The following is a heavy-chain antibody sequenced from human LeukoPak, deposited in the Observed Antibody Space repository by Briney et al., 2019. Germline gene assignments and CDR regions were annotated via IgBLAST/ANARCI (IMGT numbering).Heavy chain of an antibody. V-gene: IGHV3-30*04. D-gene: IGHD3-9*01. Sequence: GGSLRLSCAVSGFTFSSYAMHWVRQAPGKGLEWVAVISYDGSNKYYADSVKGRFTISRDNSKNTLYLQMNSLRAEDTAVYYCARELSNYDILTEPADYWGQGTLVTVSS. CDR2: ISYDGSNK. CDR1: GFTFSSYA. CDR3: ARELSNYDILTEPADY. J-gene: IGHJ4*02.